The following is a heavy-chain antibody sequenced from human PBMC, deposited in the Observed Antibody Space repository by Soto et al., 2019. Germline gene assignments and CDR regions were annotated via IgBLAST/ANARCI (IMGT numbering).Heavy chain of an antibody. CDR2: ISAYNGNT. CDR1: GYTFTSYV. D-gene: IGHD6-19*01. CDR3: ARVVAAVAGPYGMDV. V-gene: IGHV1-18*01. J-gene: IGHJ6*02. Sequence: ASVKVSCKASGYTFTSYVISWVRQAPAQGLEWMGWISAYNGNTNFAQKLQGRVTMTTDTSTSTAYMELRSLRSDDTAVYYCARVVAAVAGPYGMDVWGQGTTVTVSS.